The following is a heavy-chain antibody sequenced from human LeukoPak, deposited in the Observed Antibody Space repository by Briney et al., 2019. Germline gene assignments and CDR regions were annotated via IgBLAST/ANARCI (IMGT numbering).Heavy chain of an antibody. Sequence: GGSLRLSCAAPGFTFSSYAMSWVRQAPGKGLEWVSAISGSGGSTYYADSVKGRFIISRDNSKNTLYLQMNSLRAEDTAVYYCAKGDILGPDAFDIWGQGTMVTVSS. CDR1: GFTFSSYA. J-gene: IGHJ3*02. V-gene: IGHV3-23*01. D-gene: IGHD3-9*01. CDR2: ISGSGGST. CDR3: AKGDILGPDAFDI.